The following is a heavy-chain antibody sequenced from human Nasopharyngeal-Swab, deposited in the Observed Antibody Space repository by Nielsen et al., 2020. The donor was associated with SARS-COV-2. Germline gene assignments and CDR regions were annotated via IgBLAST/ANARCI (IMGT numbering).Heavy chain of an antibody. CDR3: ARDRHCEVLLWFGESQNYYMDV. V-gene: IGHV3-7*03. D-gene: IGHD3-10*01. CDR2: IKQDGSEK. J-gene: IGHJ6*03. CDR1: GFTFSSYW. Sequence: GSLRLSCAASGFTFSSYWMSWVRQAPGKGLEWVANIKQDGSEKYYVDSVKGRFTISRDNAKNSLYLQMNSLRAEDTAVYYCARDRHCEVLLWFGESQNYYMDVWGKGTTVTVSS.